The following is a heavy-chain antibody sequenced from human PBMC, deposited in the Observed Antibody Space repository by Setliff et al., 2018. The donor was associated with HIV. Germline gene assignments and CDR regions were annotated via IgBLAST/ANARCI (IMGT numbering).Heavy chain of an antibody. J-gene: IGHJ5*02. CDR1: GGSISSSSYY. CDR3: ARRSDWFDP. Sequence: SETLSLTCTVSGGSISSSSYYWGWIRQPPGKGLEWIGSIYYRGSTNYNPSLKSRVTISVDTSKNQFSLKLSSVTAADTAVYYCARRSDWFDPWGQGTLVTVSS. CDR2: IYYRGST. V-gene: IGHV4-39*07.